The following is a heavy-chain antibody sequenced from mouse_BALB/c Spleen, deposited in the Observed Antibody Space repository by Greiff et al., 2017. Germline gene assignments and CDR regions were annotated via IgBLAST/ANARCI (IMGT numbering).Heavy chain of an antibody. V-gene: IGHV1-4*02. CDR1: GYTFTSYT. CDR2: INPSSGYT. D-gene: IGHD2-2*01. J-gene: IGHJ4*01. Sequence: VQLQQSAAELARPGASVKMSCKASGYTFTSYTMHWVKQRPGQGLEWIGYINPSSGYTEYNQKFKDKTTLTADKSSSTAYMQLSSLTSEDSAVYYCARFGFYAMDYWGQGTSVTVSS. CDR3: ARFGFYAMDY.